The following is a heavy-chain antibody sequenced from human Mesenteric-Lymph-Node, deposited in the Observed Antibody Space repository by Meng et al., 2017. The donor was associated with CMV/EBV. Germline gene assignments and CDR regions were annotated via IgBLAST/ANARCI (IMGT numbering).Heavy chain of an antibody. CDR1: GFTLSSYG. D-gene: IGHD3-22*01. Sequence: GGSLRLSCEAFGFTLSSYGVHWVRQAPGKGLEWVAFIRYDGSTKYYADSVKGRFTISRDNFKNTLYLQMNSLRVEDTAVYYCAKNYYDAYYGMDVWGRGTTVTVSS. CDR3: AKNYYDAYYGMDV. CDR2: IRYDGSTK. J-gene: IGHJ6*02. V-gene: IGHV3-30*02.